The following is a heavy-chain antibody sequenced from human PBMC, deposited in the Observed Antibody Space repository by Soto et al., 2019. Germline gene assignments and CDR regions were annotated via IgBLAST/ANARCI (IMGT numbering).Heavy chain of an antibody. CDR1: GFTFSSYG. CDR3: ARDYGVAVALIDY. V-gene: IGHV3-33*01. CDR2: IWYDGSNK. Sequence: VQLVESGGGVVQPGRSLRLSCAASGFTFSSYGMHWVRQAPGKGLEWVAVIWYDGSNKYYADSVKGRFTISRDNSNNTLYLQMNSLRAEDTAVYYCARDYGVAVALIDYWGQGTLVTVSS. D-gene: IGHD6-19*01. J-gene: IGHJ4*02.